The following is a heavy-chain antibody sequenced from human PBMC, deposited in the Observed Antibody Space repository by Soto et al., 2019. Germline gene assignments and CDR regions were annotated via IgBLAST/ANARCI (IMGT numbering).Heavy chain of an antibody. CDR1: GGTFSSYA. CDR2: IIPTFGTA. V-gene: IGHV1-69*13. CDR3: ASGRYDASGYFDY. J-gene: IGHJ4*02. Sequence: SVKVSCKASGGTFSSYAISWVRQAPGQGLEWMGGIIPTFGTANYAQKFQGRVTITADGSTSTAYMELSSLRSEDTAMFYCASGRYDASGYFDYWGQGTLVTVSS. D-gene: IGHD3-22*01.